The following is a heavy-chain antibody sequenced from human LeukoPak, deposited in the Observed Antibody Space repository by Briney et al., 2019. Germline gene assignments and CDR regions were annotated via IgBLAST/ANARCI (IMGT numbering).Heavy chain of an antibody. D-gene: IGHD6-19*01. CDR3: ARDPGNSGWNVQNFDY. CDR1: GFIFSNHA. J-gene: IGHJ4*02. Sequence: PGGSLRLSCAASGFIFSNHAMHWVRQAPGKGLEWVAATSDDGSNKQYVDSVKGRFTISRDNSRNTVYLQMNSLTVEDTAVYYCARDPGNSGWNVQNFDYWGQGTLVTVSS. V-gene: IGHV3-30*04. CDR2: TSDDGSNK.